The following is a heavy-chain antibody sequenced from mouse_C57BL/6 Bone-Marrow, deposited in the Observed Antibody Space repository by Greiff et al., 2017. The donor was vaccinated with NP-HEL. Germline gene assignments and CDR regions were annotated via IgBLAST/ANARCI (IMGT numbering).Heavy chain of an antibody. CDR1: GYTFTSYN. V-gene: IGHV1-12*01. D-gene: IGHD2-4*01. Sequence: QVQLQQSGAALVRPGASVTMSCKASGYTFTSYNMHWVKQTPRQGLEWIGAIYPGNGDTSYNQTFKGKATLTVDKSASTAYMQFSSLTSDDSAVYFCARCGITRAMDYWGQGTSVTVSS. CDR3: ARCGITRAMDY. CDR2: IYPGNGDT. J-gene: IGHJ4*01.